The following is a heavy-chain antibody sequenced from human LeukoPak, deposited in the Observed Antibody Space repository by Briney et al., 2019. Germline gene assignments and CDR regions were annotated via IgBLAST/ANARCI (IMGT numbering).Heavy chain of an antibody. V-gene: IGHV3-30*14. J-gene: IGHJ3*02. Sequence: GGSLRLSCAASGFTFSSYEMNWVRQAPGKGLEWVAVISYDGNNKYYADSVKGRFTISRDNSKNTLYLQMNTLRAEDTAVYYCARVMYSSGWFVGAFDIWGQGTMVTVSS. CDR1: GFTFSSYE. CDR3: ARVMYSSGWFVGAFDI. CDR2: ISYDGNNK. D-gene: IGHD6-19*01.